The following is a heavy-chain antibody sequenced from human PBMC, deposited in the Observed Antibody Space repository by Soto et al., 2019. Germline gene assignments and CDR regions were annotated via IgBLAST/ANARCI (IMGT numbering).Heavy chain of an antibody. CDR1: GFTFSTHG. Sequence: GGSLSPSCTASGFTFSTHGMHWVRQVPGKGLGWVSWIYRDGTTSYADSVRGQFTIARDTSKSTVSMQMNSLKDEDTAVYYCMRGNSGYRNFDYWGQGTLATVSS. CDR2: IYRDGTT. CDR3: MRGNSGYRNFDY. V-gene: IGHV3-74*01. D-gene: IGHD3-9*01. J-gene: IGHJ4*02.